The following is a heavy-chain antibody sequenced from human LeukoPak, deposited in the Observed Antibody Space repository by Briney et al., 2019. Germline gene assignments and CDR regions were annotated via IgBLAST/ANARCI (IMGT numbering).Heavy chain of an antibody. J-gene: IGHJ3*02. CDR3: ASEQQLQLHDAFDI. CDR2: ISSSSSTI. D-gene: IGHD6-13*01. Sequence: GGSLRLSCAASGFTFSSYSMNWVRQAPGKGLEWVSYISSSSSTIYYADSVKGRFTISRDNAKNSLYLQMNSLRAEDTAVYYCASEQQLQLHDAFDIWGQGTMVTVSS. CDR1: GFTFSSYS. V-gene: IGHV3-48*01.